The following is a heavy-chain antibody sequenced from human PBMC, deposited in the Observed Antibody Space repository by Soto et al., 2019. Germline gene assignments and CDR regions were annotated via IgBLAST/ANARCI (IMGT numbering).Heavy chain of an antibody. CDR3: AKDGGYSYGFGY. Sequence: LRLSCAASGFTFSSYGMHWVRQAPGKGLEWVAVISYDGSNKYYADSVKGRFTISRDNSKNTLYLQMNSLRAEDTAVYYCAKDGGYSYGFGYWGQGTLVTVSS. D-gene: IGHD5-18*01. V-gene: IGHV3-30*18. J-gene: IGHJ4*02. CDR1: GFTFSSYG. CDR2: ISYDGSNK.